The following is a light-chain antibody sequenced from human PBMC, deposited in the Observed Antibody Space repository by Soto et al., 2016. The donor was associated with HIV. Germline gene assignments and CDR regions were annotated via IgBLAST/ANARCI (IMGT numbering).Light chain of an antibody. V-gene: IGLV3-21*04. Sequence: SYELTQPPSVSVAPGKTATITCGGNNIETKIVNWHQHRPGQAPVLVLYHDSDRPSGIPERFSGSNSGDTATLTISRVEAGDEADYYCQVWDTTGHHVVFGRRDQTDRP. CDR3: QVWDTTGHHVV. CDR1: NIETKI. CDR2: HDS. J-gene: IGLJ2*01.